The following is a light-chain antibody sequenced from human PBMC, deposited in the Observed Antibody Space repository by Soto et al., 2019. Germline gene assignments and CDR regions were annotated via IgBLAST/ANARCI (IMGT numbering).Light chain of an antibody. Sequence: DLQMTQSPSSLSASVGDRVTITCRASQSIGPYLSWYQQKPGKPPSLLIYVASALEGGVPSRFSGSGSGTDFSLTLSSLQPEDFATYFCQQSHSRPLTFGQGTEVEI. CDR2: VAS. CDR3: QQSHSRPLT. V-gene: IGKV1-39*01. J-gene: IGKJ1*01. CDR1: QSIGPY.